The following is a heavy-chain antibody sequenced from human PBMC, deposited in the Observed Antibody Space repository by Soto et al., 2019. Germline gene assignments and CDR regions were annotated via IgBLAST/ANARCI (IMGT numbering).Heavy chain of an antibody. J-gene: IGHJ6*02. CDR1: GGTFSSYA. CDR3: AIGGYCSSTSCYTRPHYYYYGMDV. CDR2: IIPIFGTA. V-gene: IGHV1-69*13. D-gene: IGHD2-2*02. Sequence: GASVKVSCKASGGTFSSYAISWVRQAPGQGLEWMGGIIPIFGTANYAQKFQGRVTITADESTSTAYMELSSLRSEDTAVYYCAIGGYCSSTSCYTRPHYYYYGMDVWGQGTTVTV.